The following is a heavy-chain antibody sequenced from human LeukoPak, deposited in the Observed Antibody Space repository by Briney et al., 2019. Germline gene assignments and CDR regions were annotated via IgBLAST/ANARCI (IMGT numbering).Heavy chain of an antibody. CDR3: ARDLPYYDILTGHSRFDP. CDR2: ISSSGNTI. V-gene: IGHV3-11*01. J-gene: IGHJ5*02. Sequence: GGSLRLSCAASGFTFSDYYMSWIRQAPGKGLEWVSYISSSGNTIYYADSVKGRFTISRDNAKNSLYLQMNSLRAEDTAVYYCARDLPYYDILTGHSRFDPWGQGTLVTVSS. D-gene: IGHD3-9*01. CDR1: GFTFSDYY.